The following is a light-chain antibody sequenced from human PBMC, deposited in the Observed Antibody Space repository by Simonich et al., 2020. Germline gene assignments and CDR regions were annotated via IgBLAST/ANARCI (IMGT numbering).Light chain of an antibody. CDR1: SSAVGGYNY. V-gene: IGLV2-8*01. CDR2: EVS. Sequence: QSALTQPPSASGSPGQSVTISCTETSSAVGGYNYVSWYQQHQGKAPKLMIYEVSKRPAGVPDRFSGSKSGNTASLTVSGLQAEDEADYYCSSYAGSNNVVFGGGTKLTVL. CDR3: SSYAGSNNVV. J-gene: IGLJ2*01.